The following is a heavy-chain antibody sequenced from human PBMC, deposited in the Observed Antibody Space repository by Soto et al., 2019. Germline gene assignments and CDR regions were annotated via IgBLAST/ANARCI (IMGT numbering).Heavy chain of an antibody. CDR2: ISSSSSYI. J-gene: IGHJ1*01. CDR1: GFTFSSYS. V-gene: IGHV3-21*01. CDR3: ARGSSGDYPAQYFQH. Sequence: GGSLRLSCAASGFTFSSYSMNWVRQAPGKGLEWVSSISSSSSYIYYADSVKGRFTISRDNAKNSLYLQMNSLRAEDTAVYHCARGSSGDYPAQYFQHWGQGTLVTVSS. D-gene: IGHD2-21*02.